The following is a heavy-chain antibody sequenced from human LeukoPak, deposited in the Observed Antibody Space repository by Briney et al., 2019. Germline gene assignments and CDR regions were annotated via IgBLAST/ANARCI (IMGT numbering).Heavy chain of an antibody. CDR2: INHSGST. Sequence: SETLSLTCAVYGGSFSGYYWSWFRQPPGKGLEWIGEINHSGSTNYNPSLKSRVTISVDTSKNQFSLKLSSVTAADTAVYYCARDSNSNYYYYYYMDVWGKGTTVTVSS. CDR3: ARDSNSNYYYYYYMDV. V-gene: IGHV4-34*01. J-gene: IGHJ6*03. CDR1: GGSFSGYY. D-gene: IGHD4-11*01.